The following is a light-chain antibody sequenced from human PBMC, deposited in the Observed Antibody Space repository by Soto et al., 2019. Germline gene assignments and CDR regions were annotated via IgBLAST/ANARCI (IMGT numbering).Light chain of an antibody. V-gene: IGKV3-15*01. CDR2: GAS. Sequence: EIVMTQSPATLSVSPGERATLSCRASQNVGNNLVWYQQKPGQAPRLLIYGASTRAAGIPDRFSGSGSGTEFTLTISRLEPEDFVVYYCQQFNNWPPWTFGQGTKVDNK. CDR1: QNVGNN. J-gene: IGKJ1*01. CDR3: QQFNNWPPWT.